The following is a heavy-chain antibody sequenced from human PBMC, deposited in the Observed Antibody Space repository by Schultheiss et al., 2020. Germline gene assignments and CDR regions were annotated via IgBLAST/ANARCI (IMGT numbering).Heavy chain of an antibody. D-gene: IGHD2-2*01. V-gene: IGHV3-9*01. J-gene: IGHJ4*02. CDR3: AKGQIGVVPAATFDY. CDR2: ISWNSGSI. CDR1: GFTFDDYA. Sequence: GGSLRLSCAASGFTFDDYAMHWVRQAPGKGLEWVSGISWNSGSIGYADSVKGRFTISRDNAKNSLYLQMNSLRAEDTALYYCAKGQIGVVPAATFDYWGQGTLVTVSS.